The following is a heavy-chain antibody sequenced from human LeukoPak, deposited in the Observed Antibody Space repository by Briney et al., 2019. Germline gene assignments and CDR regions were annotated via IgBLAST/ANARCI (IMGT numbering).Heavy chain of an antibody. D-gene: IGHD3-22*01. CDR2: IYYSGST. J-gene: IGHJ5*02. V-gene: IGHV4-59*01. CDR1: GGSISSYY. Sequence: PSETLSLTCNVSGGSISSYYWSWIRQPPGKGLEWIGYIYYSGSTNYNPSLKSRVTISVDTSKNQFSLKLSSVTAADAAVNYCARFLGDYYDSKEFDPWGQGTLVTVSS. CDR3: ARFLGDYYDSKEFDP.